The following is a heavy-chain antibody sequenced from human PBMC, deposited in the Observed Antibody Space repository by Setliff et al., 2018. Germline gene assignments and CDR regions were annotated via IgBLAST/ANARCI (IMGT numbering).Heavy chain of an antibody. D-gene: IGHD5-12*01. J-gene: IGHJ4*02. CDR3: ARGERRWLRFSLDY. V-gene: IGHV4-34*01. Sequence: SETLSLTCAVYGGSFSGYYWSWIRQPPGKGLEWIGEINHSGSTNYNPSLKSRVTISVDTSKDQFSLKLSSVTAADTAVYYCARGERRWLRFSLDYWGQGTLVTVSS. CDR2: INHSGST. CDR1: GGSFSGYY.